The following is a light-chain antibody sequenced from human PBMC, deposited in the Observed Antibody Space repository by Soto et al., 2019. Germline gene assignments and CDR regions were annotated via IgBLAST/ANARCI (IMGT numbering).Light chain of an antibody. Sequence: QSVLTQPPSASGSPGQSVTISCTGTSSDVSAYNYVSWYQQHPGKAPKVMIYEVSKRPSGVPDRFSGSKSGNTASLTVPGLQAEDEADYYCSSSAGSNNPYVFGTGTKLTVL. CDR3: SSSAGSNNPYV. CDR2: EVS. V-gene: IGLV2-8*01. CDR1: SSDVSAYNY. J-gene: IGLJ1*01.